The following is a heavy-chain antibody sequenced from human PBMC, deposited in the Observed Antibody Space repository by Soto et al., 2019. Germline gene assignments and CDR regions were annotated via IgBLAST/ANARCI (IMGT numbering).Heavy chain of an antibody. CDR3: AIAYSSWYWDY. CDR2: IYYSGST. J-gene: IGHJ4*02. Sequence: QVQLQESGPGLVKPSQTLSLTCTVSGDSVSSRGFYWTWIRQHPEEGLEWIGYIYYSGSTYYNPSLKSRVTISSDRSKNQFSLKLDSVTAADTAVYYCAIAYSSWYWDYWGQGTLVTVSS. CDR1: GDSVSSRGFY. V-gene: IGHV4-31*03. D-gene: IGHD3-22*01.